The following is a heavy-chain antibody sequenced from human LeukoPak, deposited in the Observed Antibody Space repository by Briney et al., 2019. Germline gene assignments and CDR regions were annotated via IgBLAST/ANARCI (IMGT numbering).Heavy chain of an antibody. V-gene: IGHV3-53*01. J-gene: IGHJ6*02. CDR2: IYAGGNT. Sequence: GGSLRLSCAASGFIVSSNYMSWVRQAPGKGLEWVSVIYAGGNTNYADSVKGRFTVSRDNSKNTLYLQMNSLRAEDTAVYYCARGLYSSGWYGALYYYGMDVWGQGTTVTVPS. CDR3: ARGLYSSGWYGALYYYGMDV. CDR1: GFIVSSNY. D-gene: IGHD6-19*01.